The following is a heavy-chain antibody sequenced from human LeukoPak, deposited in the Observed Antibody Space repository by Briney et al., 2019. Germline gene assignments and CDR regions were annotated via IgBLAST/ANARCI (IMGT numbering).Heavy chain of an antibody. Sequence: GGSLRLSCAASGFSFRGYTMHWVRQVPGKSLEWVSLISWNGVSTYYGDSVKGRFTISRDDSKNSLFLQMNSLRAEDTAVYYCAELGITMIGGVWGKGTTVTISS. CDR1: GFSFRGYT. CDR2: ISWNGVST. CDR3: AELGITMIGGV. D-gene: IGHD3-10*02. J-gene: IGHJ6*04. V-gene: IGHV3-43*01.